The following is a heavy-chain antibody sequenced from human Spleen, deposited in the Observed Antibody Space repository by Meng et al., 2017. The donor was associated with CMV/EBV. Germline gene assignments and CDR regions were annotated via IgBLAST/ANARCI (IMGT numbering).Heavy chain of an antibody. Sequence: ASVKVSCKASGYIFTGYYMHWVRQAPGQGLEWMGWINPHSGGTNYAQNFQGRVTMTRDTSSSTAYMELSSLRSDDTAVYYCARVMGRLSRQYYYYGMDVWGQGTTVTVSS. D-gene: IGHD2-8*01. V-gene: IGHV1-2*02. CDR3: ARVMGRLSRQYYYYGMDV. J-gene: IGHJ6*02. CDR2: INPHSGGT. CDR1: GYIFTGYY.